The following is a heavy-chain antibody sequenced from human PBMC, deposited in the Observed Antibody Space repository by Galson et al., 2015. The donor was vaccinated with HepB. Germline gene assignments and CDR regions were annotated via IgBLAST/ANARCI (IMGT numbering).Heavy chain of an antibody. Sequence: SLRLSCAASGFTFSSYGMHWVRQAPGKGLEWVSSIRSRSSDIYYADSVKGRFTVSRDSAKNSLYLQMNSLRAEDTAVYYCARTLILLRFFDWFSDVWGQGTTVTVSS. D-gene: IGHD3-9*01. CDR2: IRSRSSDI. CDR1: GFTFSSYG. CDR3: ARTLILLRFFDWFSDV. V-gene: IGHV3-21*01. J-gene: IGHJ6*02.